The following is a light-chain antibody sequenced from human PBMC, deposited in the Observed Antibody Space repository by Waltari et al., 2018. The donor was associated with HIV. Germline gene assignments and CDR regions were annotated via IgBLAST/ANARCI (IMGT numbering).Light chain of an antibody. CDR1: SSDIGYYNY. V-gene: IGLV2-14*01. CDR2: EVS. Sequence: QFALTQPASVSGSPGQSNTIPCSGTSSDIGYYNYVSWYQQHPGQAPKLMIYEVSNRPSGISNRFSGCKSGNTAALTISALQAEDEADYFCSSVANSVTLSVLFGGGTKLTVL. J-gene: IGLJ3*02. CDR3: SSVANSVTLSVL.